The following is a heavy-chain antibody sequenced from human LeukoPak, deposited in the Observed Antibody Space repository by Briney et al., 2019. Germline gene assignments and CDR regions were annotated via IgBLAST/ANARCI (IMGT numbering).Heavy chain of an antibody. CDR3: ASLWWLDPYDAFDI. CDR2: ISYDGSNK. CDR1: GFTFSSYA. D-gene: IGHD2-21*01. J-gene: IGHJ3*02. V-gene: IGHV3-30*04. Sequence: PGRSLRLSYAASGFTFSSYAMHWVRQAPGKGLEWVAVISYDGSNKYYADSVKGRFTISRDNSKNTLYLQMNSLRAEDTAVYYCASLWWLDPYDAFDIWGQGTMVTVSS.